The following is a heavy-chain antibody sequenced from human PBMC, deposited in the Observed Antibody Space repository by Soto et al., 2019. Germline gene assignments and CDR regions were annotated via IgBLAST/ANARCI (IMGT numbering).Heavy chain of an antibody. V-gene: IGHV3-7*01. Sequence: GGSLRLSCVGSGFTFSNFWMSWVRQAPGKGLEWVANIKGDVSEKRYADSVKGRLTISRDNDKNSVSLQMNSLRVEDTALYYCGRDEVRNGVGVWGPGTRVTFSS. CDR3: GRDEVRNGVGV. J-gene: IGHJ6*02. CDR2: IKGDVSEK. CDR1: GFTFSNFW.